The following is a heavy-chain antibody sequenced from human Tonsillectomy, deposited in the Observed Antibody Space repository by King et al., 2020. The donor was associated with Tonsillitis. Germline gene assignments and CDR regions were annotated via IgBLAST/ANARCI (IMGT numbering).Heavy chain of an antibody. CDR1: GGTLNNYV. J-gene: IGHJ6*03. Sequence: QLVQSGAEVKKPGSSVKVSCKASGGTLNNYVINWVRQAPGQGLEWMGGIIPLFGTANYAQNYQGRVTVTADEPTNTVYMELSGLTSDDTAMYYCSLLQEYYMDVWGNGTTVTVSS. D-gene: IGHD4-11*01. CDR3: SLLQEYYMDV. CDR2: IIPLFGTA. V-gene: IGHV1-69*01.